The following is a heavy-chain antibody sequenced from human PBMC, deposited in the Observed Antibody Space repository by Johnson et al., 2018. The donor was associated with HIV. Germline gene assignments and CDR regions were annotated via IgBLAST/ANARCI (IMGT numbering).Heavy chain of an antibody. J-gene: IGHJ3*02. CDR1: GFTFSSYG. V-gene: IGHV3-30*03. Sequence: QVQLVESGGGVVQPGRSLRLSCAASGFTFSSYGMHWVRQPPGKGLEWVAFIAHDESITHYADSVKGRFTISRDNSKNTLYLQMNSLRAEDTAVYYCAREGTVSYGGAFDIWGQGTMVTVSS. CDR2: IAHDESIT. D-gene: IGHD4-17*01. CDR3: AREGTVSYGGAFDI.